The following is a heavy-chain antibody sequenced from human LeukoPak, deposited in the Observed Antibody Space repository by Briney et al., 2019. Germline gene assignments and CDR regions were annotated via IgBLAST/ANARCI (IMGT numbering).Heavy chain of an antibody. D-gene: IGHD6-13*01. J-gene: IGHJ4*02. V-gene: IGHV5-51*01. CDR3: ARLSSSWLAVDS. Sequence: PGESLKISCKGSGYSFSSYWIGWVRQMPGKGLEWMGIIYPGGSDARYSPSFEGQVTISVDKSISTAYLQWSSLKASDTAMYYCARLSSSWLAVDSWGQGTLVTVSS. CDR1: GYSFSSYW. CDR2: IYPGGSDA.